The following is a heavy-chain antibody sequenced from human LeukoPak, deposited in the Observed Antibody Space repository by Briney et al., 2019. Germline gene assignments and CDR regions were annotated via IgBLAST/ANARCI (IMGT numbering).Heavy chain of an antibody. CDR3: ATRYGALNY. J-gene: IGHJ4*02. V-gene: IGHV3-30*03. CDR2: ISYDGSNK. Sequence: PGGSLRLSCAASGFTFSSYGMHWVRQAPGKGLEWVAVISYDGSNKYYADSVKGRFTISRDNSKNTLYLQMNSLRAEDTAVYYCATRYGALNYWGQGTLVTVSS. CDR1: GFTFSSYG. D-gene: IGHD4-17*01.